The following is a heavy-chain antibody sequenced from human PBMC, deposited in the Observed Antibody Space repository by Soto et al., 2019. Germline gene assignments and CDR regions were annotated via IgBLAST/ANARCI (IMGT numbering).Heavy chain of an antibody. CDR2: IIPLFRKT. J-gene: IGHJ6*02. D-gene: IGHD1-26*01. V-gene: IGHV1-69*01. CDR1: GDMFRNSA. CDR3: ARARLPNGAPNLYFFSGRDA. Sequence: QVQLVQSGAEVKRPGSSVKVSCKASGDMFRNSAFTWVRQAPGQGLAWMGVIIPLFRKTDVAQKFQGRVNLSGAESTISLYREVSSLPSQDPAVYFCARARLPNGAPNLYFFSGRDAGGQGPTIPVSS.